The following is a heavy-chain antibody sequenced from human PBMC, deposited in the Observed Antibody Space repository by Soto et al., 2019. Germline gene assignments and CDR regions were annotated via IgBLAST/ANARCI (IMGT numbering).Heavy chain of an antibody. CDR3: ATLLEPLFGDKMSGLLDS. CDR1: GYTLTELS. D-gene: IGHD3-10*01. V-gene: IGHV1-24*01. Sequence: ASVKVSCKVSGYTLTELSMHWVRQAPGKGLEWMGGFDPEDGETIYAQKFQGRVAMTEDTSTDTAYMELSSLRSEDTAVYYCATLLEPLFGDKMSGLLDSSGQGSLVIVSS. CDR2: FDPEDGET. J-gene: IGHJ5*01.